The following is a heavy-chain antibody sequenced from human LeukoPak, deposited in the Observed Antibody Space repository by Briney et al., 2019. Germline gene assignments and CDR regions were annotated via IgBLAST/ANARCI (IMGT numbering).Heavy chain of an antibody. CDR2: IIPILGIA. J-gene: IGHJ4*02. D-gene: IGHD2-21*01. Sequence: ASVKVSCKASGYTFSSYAISWVRQAPGQGLEWMGRIIPILGIANYAQKFQGRVTMTADKSTSTAYMELRSLRSDDTAVYYCASISCGGEGYAPKGFVPWGERNLFTASP. CDR1: GYTFSSYA. CDR3: ASISCGGEGYAPKGFVP. V-gene: IGHV1-69*04.